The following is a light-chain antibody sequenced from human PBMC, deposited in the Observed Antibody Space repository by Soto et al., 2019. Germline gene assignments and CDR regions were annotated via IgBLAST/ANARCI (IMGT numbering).Light chain of an antibody. J-gene: IGLJ1*01. CDR2: EGS. CDR1: SSDVGSYNL. V-gene: IGLV2-23*01. CDR3: CSYAGSPYF. Sequence: HSVLTQPASVSGSPGQSITISCTGTSSDVGSYNLVSWYQQHPGKAPKLMIYEGSKRPSGVSNRFSGSKSGNTASLTISGLQAEDEADYYCCSYAGSPYFFGTGTKLTVL.